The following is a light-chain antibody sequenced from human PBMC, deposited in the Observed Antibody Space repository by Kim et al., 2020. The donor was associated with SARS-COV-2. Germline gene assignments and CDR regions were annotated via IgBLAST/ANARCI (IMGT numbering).Light chain of an antibody. J-gene: IGKJ2*01. CDR2: KAS. V-gene: IGKV1-5*03. Sequence: DIQMTQSPSTLSAFVGDRVTITCRASQSISNWLAWYQQKPGKAPKVLIYKASSLESGVPSRFSGSGSGTEFTLTISSLQPDDFATYYCQQYNSYSYTFGQGTKLEI. CDR1: QSISNW. CDR3: QQYNSYSYT.